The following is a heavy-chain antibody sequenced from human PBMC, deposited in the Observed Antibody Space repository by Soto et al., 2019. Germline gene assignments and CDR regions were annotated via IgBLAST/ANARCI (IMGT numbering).Heavy chain of an antibody. CDR1: GFTFSNAW. CDR3: TTDRSSGWYSDAFDI. Sequence: EVQLVESGGGLVKPGGSLRLSCAASGFTFSNAWMSWVRQAPGKGLEWVCRIKSKTDGGTTDYAAPVKGRFTISRDDSKNTLYLQMNSLKTEDTAVYYCTTDRSSGWYSDAFDIWGQGTMVTVSS. V-gene: IGHV3-15*01. D-gene: IGHD6-19*01. CDR2: IKSKTDGGTT. J-gene: IGHJ3*02.